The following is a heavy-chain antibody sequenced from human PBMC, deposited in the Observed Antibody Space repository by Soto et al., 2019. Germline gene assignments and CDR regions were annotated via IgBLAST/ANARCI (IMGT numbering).Heavy chain of an antibody. CDR1: GFTFSGSA. Sequence: EVQLVESGGGLVQPGGSLKLSCAASGFTFSGSAMHWVRQASGKGLEWVGRVRSKANNYATSYAASVKGRFTISRDDSKNTAYLQMPSLKTEGPDVYYCSSLRYFDWYDTNWGQGTLVTVPS. D-gene: IGHD3-9*01. J-gene: IGHJ4*02. CDR2: VRSKANNYAT. CDR3: SSLRYFDWYDTN. V-gene: IGHV3-73*02.